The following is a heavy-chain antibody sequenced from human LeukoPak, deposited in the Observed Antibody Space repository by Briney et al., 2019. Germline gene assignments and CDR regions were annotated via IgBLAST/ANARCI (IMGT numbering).Heavy chain of an antibody. V-gene: IGHV3-48*03. CDR2: ISSSGSTI. CDR1: GVTFSQSW. J-gene: IGHJ6*04. CDR3: AREDGMDV. Sequence: GGSLRLSCVVSGVTFSQSWMNWVRQAPGKGLEWVSYISSSGSTIYYADSVKGRFTISRDNAKNSLYLQMNSLRAEDTAVYYCAREDGMDVWGKGTTVTVSS.